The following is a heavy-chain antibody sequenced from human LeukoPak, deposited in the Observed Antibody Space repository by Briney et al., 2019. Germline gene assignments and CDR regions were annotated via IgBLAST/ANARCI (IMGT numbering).Heavy chain of an antibody. D-gene: IGHD4/OR15-4a*01. CDR1: GYTFTSYD. CDR2: MNTNSGNT. CDR3: ARAAISPLTLGNGMDV. J-gene: IGHJ6*02. V-gene: IGHV1-8*01. Sequence: GASVKVSCKASGYTFTSYDTNWVRQATGQGLEWMGWMNTNSGNTGYAQKFQGRVTMTRNTSISTAYMELSSLRSEDTAVYYCARAAISPLTLGNGMDVWGQGTTVTVSS.